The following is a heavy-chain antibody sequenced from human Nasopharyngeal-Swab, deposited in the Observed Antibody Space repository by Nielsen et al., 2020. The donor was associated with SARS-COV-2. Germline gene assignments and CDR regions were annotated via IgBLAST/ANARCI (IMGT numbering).Heavy chain of an antibody. Sequence: GESLKISCAASGFTFSSYGMHWVRQAPGKGLEWAAVISYDGSNKYYADSVKGRFTISRDNSKNTLYLQMNSLRAEDTAVYYCANSDFWSGYYKPHYYYYGMDVWGQGTTVTVSS. V-gene: IGHV3-30*18. D-gene: IGHD3-3*01. J-gene: IGHJ6*02. CDR1: GFTFSSYG. CDR3: ANSDFWSGYYKPHYYYYGMDV. CDR2: ISYDGSNK.